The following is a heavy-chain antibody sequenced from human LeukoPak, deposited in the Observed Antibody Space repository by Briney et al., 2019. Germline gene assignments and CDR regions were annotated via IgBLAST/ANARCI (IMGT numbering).Heavy chain of an antibody. V-gene: IGHV3-23*01. Sequence: GGSLRLSCAASGFTFSSSAMNWVRQAPGKGLEWVSSISGSGDSTYYADSVKGRFTISRDNSKNTLSLQMNSLRAVDTAVYYCARTTKEFDILTGYYFDYWGQGTLVTVSS. CDR3: ARTTKEFDILTGYYFDY. D-gene: IGHD3-9*01. J-gene: IGHJ4*02. CDR1: GFTFSSSA. CDR2: ISGSGDST.